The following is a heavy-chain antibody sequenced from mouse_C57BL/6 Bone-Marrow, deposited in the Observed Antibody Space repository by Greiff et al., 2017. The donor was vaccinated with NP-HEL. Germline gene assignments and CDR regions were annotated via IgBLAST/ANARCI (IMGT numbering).Heavy chain of an antibody. D-gene: IGHD1-1*01. CDR2: ILPGSGST. J-gene: IGHJ4*01. Sequence: QVQLQQSGAELMKPGASVKLSCKATGYTFTGYWIEWVKQRPGHGLEWIVEILPGSGSTNYNEKFKGKATFTADTSSNTAYMQLSSLTTEDSAIYYCASYYGSSLYAMDYWGQGTSVTVSS. V-gene: IGHV1-9*01. CDR3: ASYYGSSLYAMDY. CDR1: GYTFTGYW.